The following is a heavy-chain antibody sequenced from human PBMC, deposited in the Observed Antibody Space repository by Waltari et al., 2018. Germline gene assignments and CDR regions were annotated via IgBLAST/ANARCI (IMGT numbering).Heavy chain of an antibody. Sequence: QVQLQESGPGLVKPSQTLSLTCTVSGGSISSGSYYWSWIRQPAGKGLEWIGYIYTSGSTNYNPSLKSRVTISVDTSKNQFSLKLSSVTAADTAVYYCARAKASSSSHFDYRGQGTLVTVSS. D-gene: IGHD6-13*01. CDR2: IYTSGST. CDR3: ARAKASSSSHFDY. V-gene: IGHV4-61*09. CDR1: GGSISSGSYY. J-gene: IGHJ4*02.